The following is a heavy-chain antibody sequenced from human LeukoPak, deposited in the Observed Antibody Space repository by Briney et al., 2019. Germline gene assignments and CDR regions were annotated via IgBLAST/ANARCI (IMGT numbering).Heavy chain of an antibody. Sequence: ASVNLSCTPSGYTSTSFAMNWVRQAPGQGLEWMGWINTNTGNPTYAQGFTGRFVFSLDTSVSTAYLQISSLKAEDTAVYYCARGARYYYDGGFDPWGQGTLVTVSS. CDR2: INTNTGNP. CDR1: GYTSTSFA. V-gene: IGHV7-4-1*02. J-gene: IGHJ5*02. CDR3: ARGARYYYDGGFDP. D-gene: IGHD3-22*01.